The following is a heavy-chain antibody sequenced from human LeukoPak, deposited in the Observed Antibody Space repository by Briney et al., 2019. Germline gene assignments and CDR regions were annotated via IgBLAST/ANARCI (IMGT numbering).Heavy chain of an antibody. CDR1: GYSFTNYW. Sequence: GESLKISCKGSGYSFTNYWIGWVRQMPGKGREWMGIIYPGDSDTRYSPSFQGQVTISVDKSISTAYLQWSSLKASDTAMYYCARLGGWLTAAGPCYFDYWGQGTLVTVSS. CDR3: ARLGGWLTAAGPCYFDY. J-gene: IGHJ4*02. CDR2: IYPGDSDT. D-gene: IGHD6-13*01. V-gene: IGHV5-51*01.